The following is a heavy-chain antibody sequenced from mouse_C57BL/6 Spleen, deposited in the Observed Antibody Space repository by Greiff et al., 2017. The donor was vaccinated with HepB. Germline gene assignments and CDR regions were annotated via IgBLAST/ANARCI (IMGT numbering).Heavy chain of an antibody. CDR1: GYTFTSYW. J-gene: IGHJ2*01. CDR3: AEGSNHFDY. CDR2: IDPSDSYT. V-gene: IGHV1-59*01. Sequence: VQLQQSGAELVRPGTSVKLSCKASGYTFTSYWMHWVKQRPGQGLEWIGVIDPSDSYTNYNQKFKGKATLTVDTSSSTAYMQLSSLTSEDSAVYYCAEGSNHFDYWGQGTTLTVSS. D-gene: IGHD2-5*01.